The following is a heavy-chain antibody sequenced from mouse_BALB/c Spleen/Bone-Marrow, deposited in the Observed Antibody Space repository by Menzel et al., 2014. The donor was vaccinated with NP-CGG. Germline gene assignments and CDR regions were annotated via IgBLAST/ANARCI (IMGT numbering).Heavy chain of an antibody. CDR1: GFNTKDTY. J-gene: IGHJ2*01. V-gene: IGHV14-3*02. CDR3: ARYRLGTYLDY. CDR2: IDPANGNT. D-gene: IGHD2-14*01. Sequence: EVQLQQSGAELVKPGASVKLSCTASGFNTKDTYMHWVKQRPEQGLEWIGRIDPANGNTKYDPKFQGKATITADTSSNTAYLQLSSLTSEDTAVYYCARYRLGTYLDYWGQGTTLTVSS.